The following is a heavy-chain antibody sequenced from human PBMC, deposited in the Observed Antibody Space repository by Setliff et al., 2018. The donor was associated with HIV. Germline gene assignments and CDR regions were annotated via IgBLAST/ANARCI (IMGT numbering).Heavy chain of an antibody. V-gene: IGHV1-69*06. Sequence: SVKVSCKASGGTFSSYAITWVRQAPGQGLEWMGRIIPISGAANYALKFQGKVTITADKSTSTAYMEVRSLRSEDTAVYYCAGTLRAAAMGYFDYWGQGTLVTVSS. CDR3: AGTLRAAAMGYFDY. J-gene: IGHJ4*02. CDR2: IIPISGAA. D-gene: IGHD5-18*01. CDR1: GGTFSSYA.